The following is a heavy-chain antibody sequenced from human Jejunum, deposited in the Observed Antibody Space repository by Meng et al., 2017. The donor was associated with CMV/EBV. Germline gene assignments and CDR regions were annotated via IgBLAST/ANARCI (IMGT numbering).Heavy chain of an antibody. Sequence: FRAYCMEWSRKAPGKGLEWVAVISYDGSNEYYAGSVKGRFTISRDNSMNTVYLQMNSLRREDTAVYFCAKTYIVVTAIPPHYYGMDVWGQGTLVTVSS. J-gene: IGHJ6*02. CDR1: FRAYC. V-gene: IGHV3-30*18. D-gene: IGHD2-21*02. CDR3: AKTYIVVTAIPPHYYGMDV. CDR2: ISYDGSNE.